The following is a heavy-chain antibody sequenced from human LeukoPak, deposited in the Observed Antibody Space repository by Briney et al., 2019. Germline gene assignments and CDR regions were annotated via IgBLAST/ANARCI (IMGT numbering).Heavy chain of an antibody. CDR2: ISGSGGSA. D-gene: IGHD3-22*01. J-gene: IGHJ4*02. CDR1: GFTFSSYA. CDR3: AKGSKAGKKETYYYDSSGYDLWDY. Sequence: GASLRLSCAASGFTFSSYAMSWVRQAPGKGLGWVSAISGSGGSAYYADSVKGRFTICRDNSKNTLYLQMNSLRAEDTAVYYCAKGSKAGKKETYYYDSSGYDLWDYWGQGTLVTVSS. V-gene: IGHV3-23*01.